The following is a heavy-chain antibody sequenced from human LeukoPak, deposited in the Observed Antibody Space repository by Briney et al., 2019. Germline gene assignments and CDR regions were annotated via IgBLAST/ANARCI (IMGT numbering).Heavy chain of an antibody. J-gene: IGHJ6*02. V-gene: IGHV3-23*01. D-gene: IGHD3-9*01. CDR1: GFTFSSYA. CDR2: ISGSGSST. Sequence: GGSLRLPCAASGFTFSSYAMSWVRQAPGKGLEWVSAISGSGSSTYYADSVKGRFTISRDNSKNTLYLQMNSLRAEDTAVYYCAKDELRYFDWQAPYYYYGMDVWGQGTTVTVSS. CDR3: AKDELRYFDWQAPYYYYGMDV.